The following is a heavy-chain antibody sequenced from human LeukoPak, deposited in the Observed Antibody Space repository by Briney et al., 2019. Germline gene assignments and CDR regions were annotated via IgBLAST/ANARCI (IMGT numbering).Heavy chain of an antibody. D-gene: IGHD6-13*01. CDR3: AKYTREFDY. CDR2: ISGSGAST. J-gene: IGHJ4*02. Sequence: GGSLRLSCAASGFTFSSYAMSWVRQAPGKGLEWVSCISGSGASTYYADSVKGRFTISRDNSKNTLYLQMNSLRAEDTAMYYCAKYTREFDYWGQGTLVTVSS. V-gene: IGHV3-23*01. CDR1: GFTFSSYA.